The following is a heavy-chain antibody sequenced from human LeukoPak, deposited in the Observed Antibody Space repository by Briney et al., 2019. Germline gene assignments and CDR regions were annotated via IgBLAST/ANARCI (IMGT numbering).Heavy chain of an antibody. D-gene: IGHD3-22*01. CDR2: IIPIFGTA. CDR1: GGTFSSYA. CDR3: ARARHYYDSSITPRVLYFDY. J-gene: IGHJ4*02. Sequence: SVKVSCKASGGTFSSYAISWVRQAPGQGLEWMGGIIPIFGTANYAQKFQGRVTITADESTSTAYMELSSLRAEDTAVYYCARARHYYDSSITPRVLYFDYWGQGTLVTVSS. V-gene: IGHV1-69*13.